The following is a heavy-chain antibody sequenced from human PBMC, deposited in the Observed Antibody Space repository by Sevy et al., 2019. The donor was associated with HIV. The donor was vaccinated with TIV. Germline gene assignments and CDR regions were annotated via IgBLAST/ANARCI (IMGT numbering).Heavy chain of an antibody. CDR2: IYWDDIT. CDR3: AHNGRDSYYRGIV. D-gene: IGHD1-26*01. Sequence: SGPTLVNPTQTLTLTCTLCGLSLNTRGVGVGWIRQPPGKALEWLALIYWDDITYYRPSLKSRLTITRDTSENQVVVLTMTNMDPVDTATYYCAHNGRDSYYRGIVWGQGVLVTVSS. V-gene: IGHV2-5*02. CDR1: GLSLNTRGVG. J-gene: IGHJ4*02.